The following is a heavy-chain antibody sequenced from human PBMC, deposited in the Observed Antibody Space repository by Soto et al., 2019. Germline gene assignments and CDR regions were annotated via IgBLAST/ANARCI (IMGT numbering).Heavy chain of an antibody. Sequence: GGSLRLSCAASGFTFSDYHMSWIRQAPGKGLEWVSYISSSSSYTNYADSVKGRFTISRDNAKNSLYLQMNSLRAEDTAVYYCARVTMVRGVRKTGSGMDVWGQGTTVTVSS. CDR3: ARVTMVRGVRKTGSGMDV. J-gene: IGHJ6*02. CDR1: GFTFSDYH. CDR2: ISSSSSYT. V-gene: IGHV3-11*06. D-gene: IGHD3-10*01.